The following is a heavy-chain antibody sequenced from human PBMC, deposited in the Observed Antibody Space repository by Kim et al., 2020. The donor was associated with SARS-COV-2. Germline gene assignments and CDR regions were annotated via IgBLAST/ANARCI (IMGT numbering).Heavy chain of an antibody. Sequence: ASVKVSCKASGYTFTGYYMHWVRQAPGQRLEWMGWINPNSGGTNYAQKFQGRVTMTRDTSISTAYMELSRLRSDDTAVYYCARTRELIAILLWFGEFYFDYWGQGTLVTVSS. CDR1: GYTFTGYY. V-gene: IGHV1-2*02. D-gene: IGHD3-10*01. CDR2: INPNSGGT. J-gene: IGHJ4*02. CDR3: ARTRELIAILLWFGEFYFDY.